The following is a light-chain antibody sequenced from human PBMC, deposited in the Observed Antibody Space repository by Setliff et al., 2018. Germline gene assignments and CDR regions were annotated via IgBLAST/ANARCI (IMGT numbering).Light chain of an antibody. Sequence: QPVVTQEPSLTVSTGGTVTLTCASSTGTVTRTSYANWFQQKPGLPPRALIYSTTDTHSWTPARFSGSLLGGKAALTLSGAQPEDEAEYYCLLYYGAAAVFGGGTKVTVL. CDR1: TGTVTRTSY. V-gene: IGLV7-43*01. J-gene: IGLJ3*02. CDR2: STT. CDR3: LLYYGAAAV.